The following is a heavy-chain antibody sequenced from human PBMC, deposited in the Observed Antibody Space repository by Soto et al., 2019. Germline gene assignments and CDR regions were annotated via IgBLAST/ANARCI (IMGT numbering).Heavy chain of an antibody. Sequence: EVQLVESGGGLVQPEGSLRLSCVASGFTFSDHYMDWVRQAPGKGLEWVGRIRNKVMRYTTEDAASVTRRFTVSRDDSRNTLYLQMNSLKTDDTAMYDCTRVGSVTTPYYTDYWGQGTLVTVSS. CDR2: IRNKVMRYTT. CDR3: TRVGSVTTPYYTDY. J-gene: IGHJ4*02. D-gene: IGHD6-19*01. CDR1: GFTFSDHY. V-gene: IGHV3-72*01.